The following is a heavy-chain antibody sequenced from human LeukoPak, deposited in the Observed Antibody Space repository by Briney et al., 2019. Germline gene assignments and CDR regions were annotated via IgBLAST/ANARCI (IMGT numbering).Heavy chain of an antibody. V-gene: IGHV3-30-3*02. CDR3: AKRVADTGDLYDY. CDR1: GFTFSSYA. Sequence: GGSLRLSCAASGFTFSSYAMHWVRQAPGKGLEWVAVISYDGSNKYYADSVKGRFTISRDNSKNTLYLQINNLRAEDTAIYYCAKRVADTGDLYDYWGQGTLVTVSS. D-gene: IGHD6-19*01. CDR2: ISYDGSNK. J-gene: IGHJ4*02.